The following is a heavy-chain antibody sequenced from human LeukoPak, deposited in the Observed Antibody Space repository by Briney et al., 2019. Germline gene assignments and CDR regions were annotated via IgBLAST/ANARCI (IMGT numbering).Heavy chain of an antibody. CDR2: IIPILGIA. Sequence: ASVKVSCKASGGTFSSYGISWVRQAPGQGLEWMGRIIPILGIANYAQKFQGRVTITADKSTSTAYMELSSLRSEDTAVYYCARAYSYGGCDYWGQGTLVTVSS. D-gene: IGHD5-18*01. CDR1: GGTFSSYG. V-gene: IGHV1-69*04. CDR3: ARAYSYGGCDY. J-gene: IGHJ4*02.